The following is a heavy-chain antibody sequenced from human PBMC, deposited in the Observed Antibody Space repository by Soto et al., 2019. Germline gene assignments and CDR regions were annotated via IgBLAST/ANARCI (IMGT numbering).Heavy chain of an antibody. Sequence: SETLSLTCTVSGGSISSYYWIWIRQPPGKGLEWIGYIYYSGSTNYNPSLKSRVTISVDTSKNQFSLKLSSVTAADTAVYYCARRYGWAFHIWXQGTMVTVS. CDR3: ARRYGWAFHI. V-gene: IGHV4-59*08. D-gene: IGHD3-16*01. CDR2: IYYSGST. J-gene: IGHJ3*02. CDR1: GGSISSYY.